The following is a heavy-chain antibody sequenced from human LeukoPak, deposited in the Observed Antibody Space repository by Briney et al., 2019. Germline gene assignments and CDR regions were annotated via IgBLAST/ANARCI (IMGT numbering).Heavy chain of an antibody. V-gene: IGHV4-59*08. CDR1: GGSISSYY. CDR2: IYYSGST. Sequence: SETLSLTCTVSGGSISSYYWSWIRQPPGKGLEWIGYIYYSGSTNYNPSLKSRVTISVDTSKNQFSLKLSSVTAADTAVYYCARGKSPHPWGRGTLVTVSS. J-gene: IGHJ5*02. CDR3: ARGKSPHP.